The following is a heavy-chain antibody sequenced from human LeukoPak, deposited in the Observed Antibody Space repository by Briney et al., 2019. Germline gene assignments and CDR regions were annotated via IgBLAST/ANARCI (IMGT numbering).Heavy chain of an antibody. J-gene: IGHJ4*02. Sequence: GGSLRLSCAASGFTFSSYGMSWVRQAPGKGLEWVSSVSSSSSFIYYADSVKGRFTISRDNAKNSLYLQMNSLRAEDTAVYYCARDPPLGSCSTISCPHLDYWGQGTLVTVSS. D-gene: IGHD2-2*01. V-gene: IGHV3-21*01. CDR1: GFTFSSYG. CDR2: VSSSSSFI. CDR3: ARDPPLGSCSTISCPHLDY.